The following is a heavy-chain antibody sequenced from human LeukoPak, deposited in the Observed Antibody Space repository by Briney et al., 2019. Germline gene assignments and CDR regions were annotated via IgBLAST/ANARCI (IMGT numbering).Heavy chain of an antibody. CDR1: GGSISSGGYS. CDR2: IYHSGST. V-gene: IGHV4-30-2*01. D-gene: IGHD3-10*01. Sequence: SETLSLTCAVSGGSISSGGYSWSWIRQPPGRGLEWIGYIYHSGSTYYNPSLKSRVTISVDTSKNQFSLKLSSVTAADTAVYYCARDLSAGDYYYGMDVWGQGTTVTVSS. J-gene: IGHJ6*02. CDR3: ARDLSAGDYYYGMDV.